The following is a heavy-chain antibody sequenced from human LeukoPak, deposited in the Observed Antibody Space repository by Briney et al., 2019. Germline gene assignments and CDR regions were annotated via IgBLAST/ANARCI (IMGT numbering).Heavy chain of an antibody. J-gene: IGHJ4*02. Sequence: GGSLTLSCAVSGLTFTDAWVSWVRQAPGKGREWVARITASGTENYAAPVKARFTASRDDSKTTVYLQMKSLTTDDTAVYYCTTAPTRTWLPYFGYWGQGTVVTVSS. D-gene: IGHD1-1*01. CDR2: ITASGTE. CDR1: GLTFTDAW. CDR3: TTAPTRTWLPYFGY. V-gene: IGHV3-15*01.